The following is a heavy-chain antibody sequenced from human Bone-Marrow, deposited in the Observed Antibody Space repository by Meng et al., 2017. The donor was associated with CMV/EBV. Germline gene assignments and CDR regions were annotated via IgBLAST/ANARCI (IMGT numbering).Heavy chain of an antibody. CDR1: GYSFTSYH. D-gene: IGHD3-10*01. J-gene: IGHJ4*02. Sequence: ASVKVSCKASGYSFTSYHMHWVRQAPGQGLEWMGIINPGGSTKYAEKFQGRVTMPRDTSTSTAYMELSSLRSEDTAVYYCARGGPGETYYFDYWGQGTLVTVSS. V-gene: IGHV1-46*01. CDR3: ARGGPGETYYFDY. CDR2: INPGGST.